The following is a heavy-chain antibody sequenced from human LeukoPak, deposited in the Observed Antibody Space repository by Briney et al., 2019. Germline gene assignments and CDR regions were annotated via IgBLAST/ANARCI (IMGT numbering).Heavy chain of an antibody. CDR2: INTNTGNP. J-gene: IGHJ6*02. CDR1: GYTFTNYA. V-gene: IGHV7-4-1*02. Sequence: APVKVSCKASGYTFTNYAMNWVRQAPGQGLEWMGWINTNTGNPTYAQGFTGRFVFSLDTSVGTAYLQISSLKAEDTAVYYCAKVPPLSTVGYGMDVWGQGTTVTVFS. CDR3: AKVPPLSTVGYGMDV. D-gene: IGHD4-11*01.